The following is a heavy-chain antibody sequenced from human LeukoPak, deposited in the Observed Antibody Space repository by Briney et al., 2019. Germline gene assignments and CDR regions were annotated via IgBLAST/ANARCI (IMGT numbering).Heavy chain of an antibody. CDR2: ISSSSSYI. J-gene: IGHJ4*02. Sequence: GGSLRLSCAASGFTFSIYNMNWVRQAPGKGLEWVSSISSSSSYIYYADSVKGRFTISRDNAKNSLYLQMNSLRAEDTAVYYCAGHHYYGSGSYYSDYWGQGTLVTVSS. D-gene: IGHD3-10*01. V-gene: IGHV3-21*01. CDR1: GFTFSIYN. CDR3: AGHHYYGSGSYYSDY.